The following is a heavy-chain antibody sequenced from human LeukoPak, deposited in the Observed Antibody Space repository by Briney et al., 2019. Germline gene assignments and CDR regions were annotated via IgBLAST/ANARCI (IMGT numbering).Heavy chain of an antibody. CDR2: MNPNSGNT. V-gene: IGHV1-8*01. CDR1: TYIFTNYG. J-gene: IGHJ4*02. D-gene: IGHD5-12*01. CDR3: ASSGGYDSADY. Sequence: ASVKVSCKASTYIFTNYGVSWVRQAPGQGLEWMGWMNPNSGNTGYAQKLQGRVTMTRNTSISTAYMELSSLRSEDTAVYYCASSGGYDSADYWGQGTLVTVSS.